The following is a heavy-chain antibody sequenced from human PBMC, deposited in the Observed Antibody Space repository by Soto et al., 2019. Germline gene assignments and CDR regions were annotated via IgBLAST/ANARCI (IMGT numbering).Heavy chain of an antibody. Sequence: GGSLIRSCASAGISFCRYALSWVRQAPGKGLEWVSTISGSDGKTFYADSVKGRFSISRDTSQSTLYLQMNSLRADDTAMYYCARWSYLDYWGQGTRVTVSS. J-gene: IGHJ4*02. D-gene: IGHD3-3*01. CDR1: GISFCRYA. CDR3: ARWSYLDY. V-gene: IGHV3-23*01. CDR2: ISGSDGKT.